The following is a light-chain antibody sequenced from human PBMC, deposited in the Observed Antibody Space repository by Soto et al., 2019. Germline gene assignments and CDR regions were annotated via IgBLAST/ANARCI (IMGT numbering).Light chain of an antibody. CDR2: KAS. CDR3: QQYNNYFWA. J-gene: IGKJ1*01. V-gene: IGKV1-5*03. CDR1: QNINTW. Sequence: DVQMTQSPSTVSASVGDRVTITCRASQNINTWLAWYQQKPGKAPKLLILKASSLESGVPSRFSGSGSGTEFTLTISSLKPDDLATYYCQQYNNYFWAFGQGTKVDIK.